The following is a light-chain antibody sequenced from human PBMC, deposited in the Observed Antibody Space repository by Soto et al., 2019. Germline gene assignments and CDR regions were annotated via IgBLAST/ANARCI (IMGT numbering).Light chain of an antibody. J-gene: IGKJ1*01. V-gene: IGKV3-20*01. CDR3: HQYCNTPRT. Sequence: EIVLTQSPGTLSLSPGERATLSCRASQSVGSSYLAWYQRKPGQAPRLLIYGASSRATGIPDKFSGSGSGTDFTLTISRLEPEDFAVYFCHQYCNTPRTFGQGTKVEIK. CDR2: GAS. CDR1: QSVGSSY.